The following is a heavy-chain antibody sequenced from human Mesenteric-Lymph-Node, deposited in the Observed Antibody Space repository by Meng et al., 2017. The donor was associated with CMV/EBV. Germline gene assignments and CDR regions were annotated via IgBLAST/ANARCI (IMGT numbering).Heavy chain of an antibody. V-gene: IGHV4-61*08. CDR1: GVSVTSGAYP. Sequence: VQLQESGPGLVKPSETRSLTCIVSGVSVTSGAYPWSWIRQSPGKGLEWIGYIYGTGITIYNPSLKSRVTILLETSKNQFSLKLNSVTTADTAVYYCAKSRSSTPGIVDDWGQGTLVTVSS. J-gene: IGHJ4*02. D-gene: IGHD2/OR15-2a*01. CDR2: IYGTGIT. CDR3: AKSRSSTPGIVDD.